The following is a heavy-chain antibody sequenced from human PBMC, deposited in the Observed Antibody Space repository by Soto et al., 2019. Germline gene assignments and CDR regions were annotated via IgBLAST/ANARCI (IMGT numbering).Heavy chain of an antibody. CDR3: ARIGRDAVGVPDTIYCFDP. CDR2: IFSDDEK. V-gene: IGHV2-26*01. Sequence: SGPTLVNPTETLTLTCTVSGFSLSNPKMGVSWIRQPPGKALEWLAHIFSDDEKSYSTSLKSRLIISKDTSKSQVVLTMTNMDPVDSPTFSCARIGRDAVGVPDTIYCFDPWGRGTQVTVSS. J-gene: IGHJ5*01. CDR1: GFSLSNPKMG. D-gene: IGHD2-2*01.